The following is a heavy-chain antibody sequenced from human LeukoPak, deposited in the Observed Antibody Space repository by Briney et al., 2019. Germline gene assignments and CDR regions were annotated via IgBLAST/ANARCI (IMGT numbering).Heavy chain of an antibody. CDR2: INGPSDTI. Sequence: GGSLRLSCAASGFIFSSYSMSWVRQAPGKGLEGVSYINGPSDTIYYADSVKGRFSISRDNAKYSVYLQMSSLRAEDTAVYYCTTYGRDGYRGYFWGQGALVTVSS. CDR3: TTYGRDGYRGYF. J-gene: IGHJ4*02. CDR1: GFIFSSYS. D-gene: IGHD5-24*01. V-gene: IGHV3-48*04.